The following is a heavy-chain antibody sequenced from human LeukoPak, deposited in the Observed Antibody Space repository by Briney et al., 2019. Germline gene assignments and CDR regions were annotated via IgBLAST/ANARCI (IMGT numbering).Heavy chain of an antibody. D-gene: IGHD1-26*01. Sequence: GGSLRLSCAASGYTFDNYGMNWVRQAPGKGLEWVSGINWNGDSTGYGDSVKGRFTISRDNAKNSLYLQMNSLRAEDTAVYYCAREPMGARACWGQGTLVTVSS. J-gene: IGHJ4*02. CDR3: AREPMGARAC. CDR1: GYTFDNYG. V-gene: IGHV3-20*04. CDR2: INWNGDST.